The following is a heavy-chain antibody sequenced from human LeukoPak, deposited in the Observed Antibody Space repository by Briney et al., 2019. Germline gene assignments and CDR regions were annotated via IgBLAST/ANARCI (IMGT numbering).Heavy chain of an antibody. J-gene: IGHJ4*02. Sequence: GESLRLSCAASGFTFSSYSMNWVRQAPGKGLEWVSSISSSSSYIYYADSVKGRFTISRDNAKNSLYLQMNSLRAEDTAVYYCASPSGVHSSSGLDYWGQGTLVTVSS. CDR3: ASPSGVHSSSGLDY. D-gene: IGHD6-6*01. V-gene: IGHV3-21*01. CDR1: GFTFSSYS. CDR2: ISSSSSYI.